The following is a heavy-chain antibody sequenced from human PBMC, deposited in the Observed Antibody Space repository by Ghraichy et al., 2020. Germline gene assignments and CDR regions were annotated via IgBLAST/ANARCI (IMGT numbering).Heavy chain of an antibody. V-gene: IGHV3-30-3*01. CDR2: ISYDGSNK. D-gene: IGHD3-10*01. Sequence: GGSLRLSCAASGFTFSSYAMHWVRQAPGKGLEWVAVISYDGSNKYYADSVKGRFTISRDNSKNTLYLQMNSLRAEDTAVYYCARDRSVTMVRGAYTRWGQGTLVTVSS. CDR3: ARDRSVTMVRGAYTR. CDR1: GFTFSSYA. J-gene: IGHJ4*02.